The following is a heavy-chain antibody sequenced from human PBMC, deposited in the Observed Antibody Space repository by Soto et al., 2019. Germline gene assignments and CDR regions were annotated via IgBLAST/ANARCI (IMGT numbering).Heavy chain of an antibody. Sequence: SETLSLTCSVSGSSFRNYYWDWIRQSPGKGLEWIGRVHTTSATPNYSPSLKGRVAITADLSRKKVSLRLTSVTAADTAMYYCAREGLVAGSQDFWGPGTLVTVSS. CDR3: AREGLVAGSQDF. CDR2: VHTTSATP. CDR1: GSSFRNYY. J-gene: IGHJ4*02. D-gene: IGHD6-19*01. V-gene: IGHV4-4*07.